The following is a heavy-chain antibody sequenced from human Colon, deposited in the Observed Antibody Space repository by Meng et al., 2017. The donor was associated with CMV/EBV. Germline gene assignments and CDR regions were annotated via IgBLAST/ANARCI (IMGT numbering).Heavy chain of an antibody. CDR1: GGAVSSSGYSENYY. V-gene: IGHV4-39*07. D-gene: IGHD3-3*01. CDR2: FSYSGGT. CDR3: ARDPYDFWSGGPF. J-gene: IGHJ4*02. Sequence: SEALSLTCTVSGGAVSSSGYSENYYWDWFRQPPGKGLEWLGSFSYSGGTNFNSSLMSRLVISVDTSKNQFSLSMTSVTAADTAVYYCARDPYDFWSGGPFWGRGTLVTVSS.